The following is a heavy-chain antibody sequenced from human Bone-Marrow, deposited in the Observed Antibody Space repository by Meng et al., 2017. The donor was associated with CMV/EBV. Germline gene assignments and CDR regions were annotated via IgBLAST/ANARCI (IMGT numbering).Heavy chain of an antibody. J-gene: IGHJ3*02. D-gene: IGHD6-19*01. V-gene: IGHV3-7*01. CDR3: ARDKGTMYSSGRGAFEI. CDR1: GFTFSSYW. Sequence: GESLKISCAASGFTFSSYWMSWVRQAPGKGLEWVANIKQDGSEKYSVDSVKGRFTISRDNAKNSLYLQMNSLRAEDTAVYYCARDKGTMYSSGRGAFEIWGQGTMVTVSS. CDR2: IKQDGSEK.